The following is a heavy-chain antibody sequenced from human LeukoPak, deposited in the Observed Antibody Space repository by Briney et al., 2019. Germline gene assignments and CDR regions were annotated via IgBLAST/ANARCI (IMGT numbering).Heavy chain of an antibody. J-gene: IGHJ3*02. CDR1: GYTFTSYG. V-gene: IGHV1-18*01. D-gene: IGHD2-2*01. Sequence: ASVKVSCKASGYTFTSYGISWVRQAPGQGLEWMGWISAYNGNTNYAQKLQGRVTMTTDTSTSTAYMELRSLRSDDTAGYYCARDSQGYCSSTSCVTGAFDIWGQGTMVTVSS. CDR2: ISAYNGNT. CDR3: ARDSQGYCSSTSCVTGAFDI.